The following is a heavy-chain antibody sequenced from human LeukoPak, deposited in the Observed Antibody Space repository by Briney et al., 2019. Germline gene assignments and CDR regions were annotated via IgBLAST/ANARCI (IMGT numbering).Heavy chain of an antibody. CDR2: IRSKAYGGTT. J-gene: IGHJ4*02. V-gene: IGHV3-49*03. CDR1: GFTFGDYA. D-gene: IGHD2-8*01. CDR3: TRARDDIVLMVYAIEVFDY. Sequence: GGSLRLSCTASGFTFGDYAMSWFRQAPGKGLEWVGFIRSKAYGGTTEYAASVKGRFTISRDDSKSIAYLQMNSLKTEDTAVYYCTRARDDIVLMVYAIEVFDYWGQGTLVTVSS.